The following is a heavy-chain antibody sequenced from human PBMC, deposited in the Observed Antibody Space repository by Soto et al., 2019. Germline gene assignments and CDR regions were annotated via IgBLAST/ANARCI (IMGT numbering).Heavy chain of an antibody. CDR2: MNPNNGNT. CDR1: GYTFTSDD. D-gene: IGHD7-27*01. CDR3: AEGPGNWGFDF. V-gene: IGHV1-8*01. Sequence: QVQMVQSGAEVKKPGASVKVSCKASGYTFTSDDINWVRQATGQGREWMGWMNPNNGNTGYAQKFQGRVTMTRDTSINTAYMELSSLTSEDTAVYYCAEGPGNWGFDFWGQGTLVNVSS. J-gene: IGHJ4*02.